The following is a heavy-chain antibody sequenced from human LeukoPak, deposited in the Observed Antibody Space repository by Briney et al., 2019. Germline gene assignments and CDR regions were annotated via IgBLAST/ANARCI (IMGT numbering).Heavy chain of an antibody. J-gene: IGHJ6*02. V-gene: IGHV4-34*01. Sequence: SETLSLTCAVYGGSFSGYYWSWIRQPPGKGLEWLGEINHSGSTNYNPPLKSRVTISVDTSKNQFSLKLSSVTAADTAVYYCARAGGMPHQIYYYYGMDVWGQGTTVTVSS. D-gene: IGHD3-16*01. CDR2: INHSGST. CDR1: GGSFSGYY. CDR3: ARAGGMPHQIYYYYGMDV.